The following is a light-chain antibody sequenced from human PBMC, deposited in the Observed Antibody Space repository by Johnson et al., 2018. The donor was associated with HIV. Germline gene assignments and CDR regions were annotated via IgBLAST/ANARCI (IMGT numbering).Light chain of an antibody. V-gene: IGLV1-51*01. CDR2: DNN. J-gene: IGLJ1*01. Sequence: QSVLTQPPSVSAAPGQKVTISCSGSSCDIGNNYVSCHQQFPGTAPKLLIYDNNKRSSGIPDRISGSKSGTSATLGITGLQTGDEADYYCGTWGSSLSAPRVFGTGTKVTVL. CDR1: SCDIGNNY. CDR3: GTWGSSLSAPRV.